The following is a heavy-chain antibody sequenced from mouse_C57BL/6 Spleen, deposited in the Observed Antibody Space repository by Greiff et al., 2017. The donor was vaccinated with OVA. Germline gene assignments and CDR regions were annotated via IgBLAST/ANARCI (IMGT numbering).Heavy chain of an antibody. J-gene: IGHJ1*03. CDR2: INPNNGGT. D-gene: IGHD1-1*01. Sequence: VQLQQSGPELVKPGASVKISCKASGYTFTDYYMNWVKQSHGKSLEWIGDINPNNGGTSYNQKFKGKATLTVDKSSSTAYMELRSLTSEDSAVYYCARPLYGSSYWYFDVWGTGTTVTVSS. CDR3: ARPLYGSSYWYFDV. V-gene: IGHV1-26*01. CDR1: GYTFTDYY.